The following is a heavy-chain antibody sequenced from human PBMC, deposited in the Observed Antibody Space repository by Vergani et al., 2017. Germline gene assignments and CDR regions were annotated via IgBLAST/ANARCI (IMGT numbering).Heavy chain of an antibody. V-gene: IGHV4-59*01. CDR2: ISYSGST. Sequence: VQLVESGGGLVQPGGSLRLSCAASGFTFSSYWMSWVRQTPGKGLEWIGYISYSGSTNYNPSLKSRVTISSDTSRNQFSVTLSPVTAADTAVYYCARGVSGGSGVGFDYWGQGTLVTVSS. D-gene: IGHD2-15*01. CDR1: GFTFSSYW. CDR3: ARGVSGGSGVGFDY. J-gene: IGHJ4*02.